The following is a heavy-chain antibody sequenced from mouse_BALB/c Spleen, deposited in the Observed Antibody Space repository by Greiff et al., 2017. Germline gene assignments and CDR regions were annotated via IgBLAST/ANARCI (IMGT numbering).Heavy chain of an antibody. CDR3: AILLYYAMDY. V-gene: IGHV1-4*02. Sequence: VQLQESAAELARPGASVKMSCKASGYTFTSYTMHWVKQRPGQGLEWIGYINPSSGYTEYNQKFKDKTTLTADKSSSTAYMQLSSLTSEDSAVYYCAILLYYAMDYWGQGTSVTVSS. CDR1: GYTFTSYT. D-gene: IGHD2-10*01. J-gene: IGHJ4*01. CDR2: INPSSGYT.